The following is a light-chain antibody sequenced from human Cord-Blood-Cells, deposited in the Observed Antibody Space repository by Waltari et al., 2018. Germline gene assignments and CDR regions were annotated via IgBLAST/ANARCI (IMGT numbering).Light chain of an antibody. J-gene: IGLJ3*02. CDR3: AAWDDSLSGWV. Sequence: QSALTQPRSVSGSPGQSVTISCTGTSSDVGGYNYVSWYQQHPGKAPKLMIYDVSKRPSGVPHRFSGSKSGNTASLTISGLQAEDEADYYCAAWDDSLSGWVFGGGTKLTVL. CDR2: DVS. CDR1: SSDVGGYNY. V-gene: IGLV2-11*01.